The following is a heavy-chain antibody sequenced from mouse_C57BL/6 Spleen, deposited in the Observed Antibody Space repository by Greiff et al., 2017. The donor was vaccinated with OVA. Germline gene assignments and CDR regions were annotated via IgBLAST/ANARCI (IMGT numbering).Heavy chain of an antibody. Sequence: EVKLVESGGGLVKPGGSLKLSCAASGFTFSDYGMHWVRQAPEKGLEWVAYISSGSSTNYYADTVKGRFTISRDNAKNTLFLQMTSLRSEDTAMYYCARVYGSRWGAWFAYWGQGTLVTVSA. CDR3: ARVYGSRWGAWFAY. CDR2: ISSGSSTN. J-gene: IGHJ3*01. CDR1: GFTFSDYG. D-gene: IGHD2-1*01. V-gene: IGHV5-17*01.